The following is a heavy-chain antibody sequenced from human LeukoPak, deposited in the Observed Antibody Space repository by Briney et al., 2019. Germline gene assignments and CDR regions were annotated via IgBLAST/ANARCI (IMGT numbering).Heavy chain of an antibody. D-gene: IGHD3-9*01. CDR2: INHNSGGT. Sequence: ASVKVSCKASGYTFTGYYMHWVRQAPGQGLERMGWINHNSGGTNNAQKFQGRVTMTRDTSISTAYMELSRLRSDDTAVYYCARDIHSYYDILTGYSNDAFDIWGQGTMVTVSS. V-gene: IGHV1-2*02. CDR3: ARDIHSYYDILTGYSNDAFDI. CDR1: GYTFTGYY. J-gene: IGHJ3*02.